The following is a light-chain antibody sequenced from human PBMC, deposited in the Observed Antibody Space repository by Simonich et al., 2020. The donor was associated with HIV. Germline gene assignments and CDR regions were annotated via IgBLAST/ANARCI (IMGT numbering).Light chain of an antibody. V-gene: IGLV2-14*03. J-gene: IGLJ3*02. Sequence: QSALTQPASVSGSPGQSITISCTGTSGDVGGYNYVYWYQQHPGKVPKLMIYDVSDRPSGVSYRFSGSKSGNTASLTISGLQAEDEADYYCSSYTSSSTLVFGGGTKVTVL. CDR1: SGDVGGYNY. CDR3: SSYTSSSTLV. CDR2: DVS.